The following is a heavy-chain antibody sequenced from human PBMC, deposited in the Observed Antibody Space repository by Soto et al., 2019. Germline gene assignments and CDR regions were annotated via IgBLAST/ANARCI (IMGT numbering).Heavy chain of an antibody. J-gene: IGHJ4*02. CDR3: AKAATVVTLYYFDY. D-gene: IGHD4-17*01. Sequence: EVQLLESGGGLVQPGGSLRLSCAASGFTFNNYGMSWVRQAPGKGLEWVSAITDSGGSTYYADSVKGRFTISRDNSKNTVYLQMDSLRAEYTAVYYCAKAATVVTLYYFDYWGQGTLVTVSS. CDR2: ITDSGGST. CDR1: GFTFNNYG. V-gene: IGHV3-23*01.